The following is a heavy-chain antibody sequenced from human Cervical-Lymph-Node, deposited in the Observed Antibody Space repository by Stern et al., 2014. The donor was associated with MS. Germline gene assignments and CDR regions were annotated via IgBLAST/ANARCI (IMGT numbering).Heavy chain of an antibody. D-gene: IGHD3-22*01. V-gene: IGHV1-69*01. CDR1: GGTFNSFA. CDR3: ARGPDHSGGYYYAY. J-gene: IGHJ4*02. Sequence: QVQLVQSGAEVKKPGSSVKVSCKASGGTFNSFAISWVRQAPGQRLEWMGGIIPIFGTANYAQKFQGRVTITADESTSTVNMEVGSLRSEDTAVYYCARGPDHSGGYYYAYWGQGTLVTVSS. CDR2: IIPIFGTA.